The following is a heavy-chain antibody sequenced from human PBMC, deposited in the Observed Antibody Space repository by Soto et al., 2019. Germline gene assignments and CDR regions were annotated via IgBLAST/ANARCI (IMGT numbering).Heavy chain of an antibody. Sequence: PXGSLRLSCSASGFTFSTYWMDWVRQTPGKGLEWVANINQDGSEKNYVDSVKGRFTIYRDNAKNSLYLQMSSLTAEDSALYYCSRSLNYWGQGTLVTVSS. CDR2: INQDGSEK. CDR1: GFTFSTYW. J-gene: IGHJ4*02. CDR3: SRSLNY. V-gene: IGHV3-7*01.